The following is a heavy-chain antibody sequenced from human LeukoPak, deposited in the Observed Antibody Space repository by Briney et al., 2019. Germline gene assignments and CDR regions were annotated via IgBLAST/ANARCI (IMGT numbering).Heavy chain of an antibody. CDR1: GFTFSSYS. D-gene: IGHD6-13*01. V-gene: IGHV3-48*01. Sequence: GGSLRLSCAASGFTFSSYSMNWVRQAPGKGLEWVSYISSSSSTIYYADSVKGRFTISRDNAKNSLYLQMNSLRAEDTAVCYCARDLLIAAAGTIDYWGQGTLVTVSS. CDR2: ISSSSSTI. CDR3: ARDLLIAAAGTIDY. J-gene: IGHJ4*02.